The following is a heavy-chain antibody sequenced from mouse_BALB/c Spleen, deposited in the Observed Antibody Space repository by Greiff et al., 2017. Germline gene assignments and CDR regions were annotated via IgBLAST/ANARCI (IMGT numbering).Heavy chain of an antibody. CDR1: GFTFSSYA. Sequence: EVKVVESGGGLVKPGGSLKLSCAASGFTFSSYAMSWVRQSPEKRLEWVAEISSGGSYTYYPDTVTGRFTISRDNAKNTLYLEMSSLRSEDTAMYYCARRDVAWFAYWGQGTLVTVSA. D-gene: IGHD3-3*01. CDR2: ISSGGSYT. CDR3: ARRDVAWFAY. V-gene: IGHV5-9-4*01. J-gene: IGHJ3*01.